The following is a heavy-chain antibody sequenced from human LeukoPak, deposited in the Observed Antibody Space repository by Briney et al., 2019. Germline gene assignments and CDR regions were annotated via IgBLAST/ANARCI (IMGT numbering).Heavy chain of an antibody. CDR1: GFSFDDYG. D-gene: IGHD4-23*01. CDR2: ITWNGEIT. J-gene: IGHJ4*02. V-gene: IGHV3-20*04. Sequence: GPGGSLRLSCAASGFSFDDYGMSWVRQAPGKGLKWVCGITWNGEITGYAESVKGRFSISRDNAKNFLYVQMNNLRADDTALYYCARHWRRGYSIDSWGQGTLVTVSS. CDR3: ARHWRRGYSIDS.